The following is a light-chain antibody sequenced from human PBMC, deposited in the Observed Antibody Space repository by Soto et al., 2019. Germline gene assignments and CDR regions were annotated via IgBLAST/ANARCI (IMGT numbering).Light chain of an antibody. J-gene: IGLJ2*01. Sequence: QSALTQPRSVSGSPGQSVTVSCTGTSSDVGGYNYVSWYQQHPGKAPKLMIYDVSKRPSGVPDRFSGSKSGNTASLTISGLHAEDEADYYGCSYAGSYGVFGGGTKLTVL. V-gene: IGLV2-11*01. CDR3: CSYAGSYGV. CDR1: SSDVGGYNY. CDR2: DVS.